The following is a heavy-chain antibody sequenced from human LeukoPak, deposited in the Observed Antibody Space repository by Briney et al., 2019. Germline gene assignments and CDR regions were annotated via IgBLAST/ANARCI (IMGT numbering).Heavy chain of an antibody. J-gene: IGHJ4*02. Sequence: GGSLRLSCAASGFTFDDYGMSWVRQAPGKGLEWVSGINWNGGNTGYADSVKGRFTISRDNAKNSLYLQMNSLRAEDTALYYCARVYYYGSGSYLDYWGQGTLVTVSS. D-gene: IGHD3-10*01. CDR1: GFTFDDYG. V-gene: IGHV3-20*04. CDR3: ARVYYYGSGSYLDY. CDR2: INWNGGNT.